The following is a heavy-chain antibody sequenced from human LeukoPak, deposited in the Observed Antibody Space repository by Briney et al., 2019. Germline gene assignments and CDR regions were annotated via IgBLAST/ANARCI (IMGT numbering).Heavy chain of an antibody. Sequence: AAVKVSCKASRCTFTSYYMHWVRQAPGQGLGWMGIINPIGGSTSYAQKFQGRVTTTRDTSTSTVYMDLSTLRSEDTAVYYCARDLSSSSDYYYYYGMYVWGQGTTVTVSS. D-gene: IGHD6-6*01. CDR1: RCTFTSYY. CDR3: ARDLSSSSDYYYYYGMYV. V-gene: IGHV1-46*01. J-gene: IGHJ6*02. CDR2: INPIGGST.